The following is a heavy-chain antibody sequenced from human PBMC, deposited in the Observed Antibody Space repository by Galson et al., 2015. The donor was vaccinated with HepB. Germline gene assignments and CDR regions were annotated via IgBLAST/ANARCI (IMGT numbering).Heavy chain of an antibody. D-gene: IGHD3-16*01. Sequence: PALVKPTQTLTLTCTFSGLSLTTSGVGVGWIRQPPGKALEWLALIYWNDDKRYSPSLRSRLTITKDTSRNQVVLTMTNMDPVETGTYYCAHSRKLGMNFGFWGQGTLVTVSS. CDR1: GLSLTTSGVG. CDR2: IYWNDDK. CDR3: AHSRKLGMNFGF. V-gene: IGHV2-5*01. J-gene: IGHJ4*02.